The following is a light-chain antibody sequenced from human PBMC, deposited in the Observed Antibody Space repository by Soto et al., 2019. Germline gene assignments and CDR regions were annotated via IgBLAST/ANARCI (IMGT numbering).Light chain of an antibody. J-gene: IGKJ4*01. Sequence: ETVMTQSPATLSASPGESATLSCRASQSVNSDLAWYKQIPGQAPRLLIYSASTGATGGPARFSGSGSGTECTLTISSLQSEDFAIYSCQQYNNWPLTFGGGTKVEI. CDR2: SAS. V-gene: IGKV3-15*01. CDR1: QSVNSD. CDR3: QQYNNWPLT.